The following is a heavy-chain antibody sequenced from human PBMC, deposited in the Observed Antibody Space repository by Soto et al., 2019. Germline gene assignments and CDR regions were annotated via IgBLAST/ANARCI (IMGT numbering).Heavy chain of an antibody. Sequence: PSETLSLTCTVSGGSISSGDYYWSWIRQPPGKGLEWIGYIYYSGSTYYNPSLKSRVTISVDTSKNQFSLKLSSVTAADTAVYYCARAFGLCGGDCLPNHFDYWGQGTLVTVSS. V-gene: IGHV4-30-4*01. CDR1: GGSISSGDYY. CDR2: IYYSGST. D-gene: IGHD2-21*02. CDR3: ARAFGLCGGDCLPNHFDY. J-gene: IGHJ4*02.